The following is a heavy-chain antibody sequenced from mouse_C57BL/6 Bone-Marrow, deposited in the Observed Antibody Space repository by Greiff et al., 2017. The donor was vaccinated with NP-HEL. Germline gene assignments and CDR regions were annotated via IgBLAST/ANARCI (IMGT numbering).Heavy chain of an antibody. CDR2: ISYDGSN. V-gene: IGHV3-6*01. Sequence: EVQRVESGPGLVKPSQSLSLTCSVTGYSITSGYYWNWIRQFPGNKLEWMGYISYDGSNNYNPSLKNRISITRDTSKNQFFLKLNSVTTEDTATYYCARGWAFAYWGQGTLVTVSA. CDR3: ARGWAFAY. CDR1: GYSITSGYY. D-gene: IGHD1-1*02. J-gene: IGHJ3*01.